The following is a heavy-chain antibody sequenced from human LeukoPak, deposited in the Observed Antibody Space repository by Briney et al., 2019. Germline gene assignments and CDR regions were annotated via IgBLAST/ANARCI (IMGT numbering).Heavy chain of an antibody. V-gene: IGHV1-18*01. CDR1: GYTFTSYG. CDR2: ISAYNGNT. Sequence: ASVKVSCKASGYTFTSYGISWVRQAPGQGLEWMGWISAYNGNTNYAQKLQGRVTMTTDTSTSTAYMELRSLRSDDTAVYYCARDPPNNYNTGIAAAGTAFDIWGQGTMVTVSS. CDR3: ARDPPNNYNTGIAAAGTAFDI. D-gene: IGHD6-13*01. J-gene: IGHJ3*02.